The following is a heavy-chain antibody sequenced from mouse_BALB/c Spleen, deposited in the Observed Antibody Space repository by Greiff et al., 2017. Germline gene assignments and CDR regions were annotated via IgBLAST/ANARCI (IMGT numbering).Heavy chain of an antibody. V-gene: IGHV5-17*02. CDR3: ARDRGRGYYFDY. CDR2: ISSGSSTI. D-gene: IGHD3-2*01. J-gene: IGHJ2*01. Sequence: DVKLVESGGGLVQPGGSRKLSCAASGFTFSSFGMHWVRQAPEKGLEWVAYISSGSSTIYYADTVKGRFTISRDNPKNTLFLQMTSLRSEDTAMYYCARDRGRGYYFDYWGQGTTLTVSS. CDR1: GFTFSSFG.